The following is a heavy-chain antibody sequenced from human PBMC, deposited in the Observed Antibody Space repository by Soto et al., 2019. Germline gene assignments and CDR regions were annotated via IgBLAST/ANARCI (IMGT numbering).Heavy chain of an antibody. CDR2: IYYSGTT. V-gene: IGHV4-59*08. D-gene: IGHD5-18*01. CDR1: GGSISSYY. J-gene: IGHJ4*02. Sequence: QVQLQESGPGLVKPSETLSLTCTVSGGSISSYYWSWIRQPPGKGLEWIGYIYYSGTTNYNPSLTSRVTISVDTSKNQLSLKLSSVTAADTAVYYCARRYGYSFDYWGQGTLVTVSS. CDR3: ARRYGYSFDY.